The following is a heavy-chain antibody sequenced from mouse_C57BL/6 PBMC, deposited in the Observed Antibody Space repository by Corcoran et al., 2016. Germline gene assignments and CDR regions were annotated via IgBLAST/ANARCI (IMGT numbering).Heavy chain of an antibody. V-gene: IGHV14-2*01. D-gene: IGHD1-1*01. CDR2: IDPEDGET. Sequence: EVQLQQSGAELVKPGASVKLSCTASGFNIKDYYMHWVKQRTEQGLEWIGRIDPEDGETKYAPKFQGKATITADTPSNTAYLQLSSLTSEDTAVYYCARTRPLYGSSYWYFDVWGTGTTVTVSS. CDR3: ARTRPLYGSSYWYFDV. CDR1: GFNIKDYY. J-gene: IGHJ1*03.